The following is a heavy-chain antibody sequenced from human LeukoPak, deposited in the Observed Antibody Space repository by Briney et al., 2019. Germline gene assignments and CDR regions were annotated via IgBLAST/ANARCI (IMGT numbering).Heavy chain of an antibody. J-gene: IGHJ3*02. CDR1: GGTLSTYS. CDR2: IIPILHIT. D-gene: IGHD5-18*01. Sequence: PVKVSCKASGGTLSTYSVSWVRQAPGQGLEWMGRIIPILHITNYAQNFQGRATITADKSTTTAYMELSSLRSEDTAVYYCARGLREVAEWGDTATYDAFEIWGQGAMVTVSS. CDR3: ARGLREVAEWGDTATYDAFEI. V-gene: IGHV1-69*02.